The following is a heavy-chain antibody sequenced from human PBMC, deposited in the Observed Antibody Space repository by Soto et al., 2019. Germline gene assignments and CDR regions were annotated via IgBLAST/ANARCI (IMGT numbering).Heavy chain of an antibody. Sequence: GGSLRLSCAASGFTFSSYVMHGVRQAPGKGLEWVAVIWYDGSNKDYADSVKGRFTISRDNSKNTLYLQINTLRAEDTAVYYCAREKDSTMGPSFDSWGQGTLVTVSS. CDR2: IWYDGSNK. CDR3: AREKDSTMGPSFDS. CDR1: GFTFSSYV. V-gene: IGHV3-33*08. D-gene: IGHD5-18*01. J-gene: IGHJ4*02.